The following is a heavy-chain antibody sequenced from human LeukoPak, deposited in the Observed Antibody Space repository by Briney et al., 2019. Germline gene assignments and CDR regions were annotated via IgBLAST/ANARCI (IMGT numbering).Heavy chain of an antibody. CDR3: ARSDNYRYSSSEFDY. V-gene: IGHV1-69*01. D-gene: IGHD6-6*01. Sequence: GASVKVSCKASGGTFSSYAFSWVRQAPGQGLEWMGGIIPIFGTANYAQKFQGRVTITADESTSTAYMELSSLRSEDTAVYYCARSDNYRYSSSEFDYWGQGTLVTVSS. CDR1: GGTFSSYA. CDR2: IIPIFGTA. J-gene: IGHJ4*02.